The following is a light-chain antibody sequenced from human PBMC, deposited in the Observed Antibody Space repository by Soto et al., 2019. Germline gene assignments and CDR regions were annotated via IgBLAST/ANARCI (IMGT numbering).Light chain of an antibody. J-gene: IGLJ3*02. V-gene: IGLV2-11*01. CDR2: DVS. CDR1: SSDVGGYNY. Sequence: QSALTQPRSVSGSPGQSVTISCTGTSSDVGGYNYVSWYQQHPGKAPKLVIYDVSKRPSGVPDRFSGSKSPNTASLTISGLQAEDEADYYCCSYAGNSLWVFGGGTKLTVL. CDR3: CSYAGNSLWV.